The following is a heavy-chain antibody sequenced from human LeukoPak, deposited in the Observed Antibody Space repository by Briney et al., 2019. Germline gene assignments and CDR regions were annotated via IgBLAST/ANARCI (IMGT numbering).Heavy chain of an antibody. D-gene: IGHD6-13*01. CDR1: GFSLSSIY. CDR3: ARDPLGYSTTWSPGQ. J-gene: IGHJ4*02. Sequence: PGGSLGLSCAASGFSLSSIYMSWVRQAPGKGLEWVSFIYSNGNTYYADSVKGRFTISRDSSKNTLFLQMNSLRAEDTAVYYCARDPLGYSTTWSPGQWGQGTLVTVSS. CDR2: IYSNGNT. V-gene: IGHV3-53*01.